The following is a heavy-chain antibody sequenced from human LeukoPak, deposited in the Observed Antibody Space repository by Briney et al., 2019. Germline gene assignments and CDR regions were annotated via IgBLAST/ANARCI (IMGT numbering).Heavy chain of an antibody. D-gene: IGHD3-3*01. Sequence: ASVKVSCKASGYSFTDYYMHWVRQAPGQGLEWMGWINPNSGDTNYAQKFQGRVTMTRDTSIKTAYMELSRLRSDDTAVYYCARFGPFGVVPLGFDPWGQGTLVTVSS. CDR3: ARFGPFGVVPLGFDP. V-gene: IGHV1-2*02. J-gene: IGHJ5*02. CDR1: GYSFTDYY. CDR2: INPNSGDT.